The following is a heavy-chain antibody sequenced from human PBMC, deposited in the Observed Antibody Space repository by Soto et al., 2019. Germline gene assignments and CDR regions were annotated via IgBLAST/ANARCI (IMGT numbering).Heavy chain of an antibody. J-gene: IGHJ4*02. CDR1: GFTVDNG. V-gene: IGHV3-23*01. D-gene: IGHD3-22*01. Sequence: GGSLRLSCATSGFTVDNGMTWVRQTPGKGLEWVSAISGSGVSTHYADSVKGRFTISRDNSKNTLYLQMNSPRADDTAVYYCAKDYSYDSPGYKRFDYWGQGTLVTVS. CDR2: ISGSGVST. CDR3: AKDYSYDSPGYKRFDY.